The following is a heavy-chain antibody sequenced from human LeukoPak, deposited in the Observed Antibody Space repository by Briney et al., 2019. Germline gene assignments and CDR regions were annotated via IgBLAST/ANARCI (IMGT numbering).Heavy chain of an antibody. CDR1: GYTFTGYY. J-gene: IGHJ6*03. V-gene: IGHV1-2*02. CDR3: AREHLPGPGIAAAGKGDYYYYYMDV. Sequence: GASVKVSCKASGYTFTGYYMHWVRQAPGQGLEWMGWINPNSGGTNYAQKFQGRVTMTRDTSISTAYMELSRLRSDDTAVYYCAREHLPGPGIAAAGKGDYYYYYMDVWGKGTTVTVSS. D-gene: IGHD6-13*01. CDR2: INPNSGGT.